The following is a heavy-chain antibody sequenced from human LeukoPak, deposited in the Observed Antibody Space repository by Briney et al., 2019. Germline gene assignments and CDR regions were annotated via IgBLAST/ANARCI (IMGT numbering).Heavy chain of an antibody. CDR2: IYYSGST. J-gene: IGHJ6*03. CDR3: ARIISGWYGDYYYYMDV. V-gene: IGHV4-39*01. CDR1: GGSISSSSYY. D-gene: IGHD6-19*01. Sequence: SETLSLTCTVSGGSISSSSYYWGWIRQPPGKGLEWIGSIYYSGSTYYNPSLKSRVTISVDTSKNQFSLKLSSVTAADTAVYYCARIISGWYGDYYYYMDVWGKGTTVTISS.